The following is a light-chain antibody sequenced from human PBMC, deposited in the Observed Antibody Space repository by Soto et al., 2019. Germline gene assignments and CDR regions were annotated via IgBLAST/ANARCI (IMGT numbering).Light chain of an antibody. V-gene: IGKV1-33*01. CDR1: QDISNF. Sequence: DIQMTQTPSSLSASVGDRVTITCRASQDISNFLNWYQQKPGRAPKLLISDASHLETGVTSRFSGSGSGTEFTLTISSLQPEDFATYFCLQYNDYPYTFGQGTKLEF. CDR2: DAS. J-gene: IGKJ2*01. CDR3: LQYNDYPYT.